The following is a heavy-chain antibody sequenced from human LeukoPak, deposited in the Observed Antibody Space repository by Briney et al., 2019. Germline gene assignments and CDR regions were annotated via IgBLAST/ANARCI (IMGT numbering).Heavy chain of an antibody. CDR3: ARGANIEYCSSTSCYQYYYYMDV. CDR2: IKQDGSEK. CDR1: GFTFSSYW. J-gene: IGHJ6*03. D-gene: IGHD2-2*01. Sequence: GGSLRLSCAASGFTFSSYWMSWVRQAPGKGLEWVANIKQDGSEKYYVDSVKGRFTISRDNAKNSLYLQMNSLRAEDTAVYYCARGANIEYCSSTSCYQYYYYMDVWGKGTTVTVSS. V-gene: IGHV3-7*01.